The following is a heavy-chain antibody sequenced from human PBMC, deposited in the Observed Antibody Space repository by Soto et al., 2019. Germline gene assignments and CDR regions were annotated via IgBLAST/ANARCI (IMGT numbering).Heavy chain of an antibody. CDR2: IYNHGQI. Sequence: EVQLVESGGGLTQPGGSLRLSCVVSGFIVSRSHMMWVRQAPGKGLEGVSVIYNHGQINYVDPVKGRFTIARDNSKNTIYLQMNRLKVEDTAVYYCVRVTGAERHWGQVALVTVSS. D-gene: IGHD7-27*01. V-gene: IGHV3-53*01. CDR1: GFIVSRSH. CDR3: VRVTGAERH. J-gene: IGHJ4*02.